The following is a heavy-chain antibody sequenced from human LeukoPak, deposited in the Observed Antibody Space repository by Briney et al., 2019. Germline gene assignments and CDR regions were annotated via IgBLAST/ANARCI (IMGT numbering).Heavy chain of an antibody. J-gene: IGHJ5*02. CDR3: ARTGSDPDPYCGGDCYGRWFDP. Sequence: SETLSLTCAVSGYSISSGYYWGWIRQPAGKGLEWMGSIYHSGSTYYNPSLKSRVTISVDTSKNQFSLKLSSVTAADTAVCYCARTGSDPDPYCGGDCYGRWFDPWGQGTLVTVSS. D-gene: IGHD2-21*01. CDR2: IYHSGST. V-gene: IGHV4-38-2*01. CDR1: GYSISSGYY.